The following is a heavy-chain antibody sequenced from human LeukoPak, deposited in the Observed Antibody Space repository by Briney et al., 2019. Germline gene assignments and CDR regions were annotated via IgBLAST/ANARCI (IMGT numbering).Heavy chain of an antibody. CDR2: IKQDGNEK. CDR3: ARDLNWETY. D-gene: IGHD7-27*01. CDR1: GFRFNTYW. Sequence: GGSLRLSCAASGFRFNTYWMSWVRQAPGKGLEWVANIKQDGNEKYYADSVKGRFTISRDNGKNSLDLQMNSLRADDTAVYYCARDLNWETYWGQGTLVSVSS. V-gene: IGHV3-7*01. J-gene: IGHJ4*02.